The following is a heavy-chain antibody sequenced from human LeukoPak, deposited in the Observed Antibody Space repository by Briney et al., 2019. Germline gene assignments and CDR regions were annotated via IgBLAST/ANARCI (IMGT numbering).Heavy chain of an antibody. CDR2: IYYSGST. CDR1: GGSISSGGYY. Sequence: SETLSLTCTVSGGSISSGGYYWSWIRQHPGKGLEWIGYIYYSGSTYYNPSLKSRVTISVDTSKNQFSLKLSSVTAADTAVYYCARGRYSSSLTLRRGMDVWGKGTTVTVSS. V-gene: IGHV4-31*03. CDR3: ARGRYSSSLTLRRGMDV. D-gene: IGHD6-13*01. J-gene: IGHJ6*04.